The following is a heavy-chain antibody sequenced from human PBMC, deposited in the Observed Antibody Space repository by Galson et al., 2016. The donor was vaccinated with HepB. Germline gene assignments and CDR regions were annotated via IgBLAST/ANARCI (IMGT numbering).Heavy chain of an antibody. CDR1: GYTYTAYG. D-gene: IGHD3-9*01. J-gene: IGHJ6*02. CDR3: ARGSHHDILTGRVRHYAMDV. Sequence: SVKVSCKASGYTYTAYGIHWVRQAPGQGLEWMGWISANNGNTNYAQKFQGRVTMTTDTSTSTANMELRSLRSDDTAVYYCARGSHHDILTGRVRHYAMDVWGQGTTVTVSS. V-gene: IGHV1-18*01. CDR2: ISANNGNT.